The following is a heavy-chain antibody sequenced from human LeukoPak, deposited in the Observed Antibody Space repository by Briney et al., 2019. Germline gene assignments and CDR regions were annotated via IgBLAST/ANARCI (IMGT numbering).Heavy chain of an antibody. D-gene: IGHD5-24*01. CDR1: GFTFSSYG. J-gene: IGHJ3*02. V-gene: IGHV3-30*03. CDR2: ISYDGSNK. Sequence: GGSLRLSCAASGFTFSSYGMHWVRQAPGKGLEWVAVISYDGSNKYYADSVKGRFTISRDNSKNTLYLQMNSLRAKDTAVYYCARGRDGYNRDALDIWGQGTMVTVSS. CDR3: ARGRDGYNRDALDI.